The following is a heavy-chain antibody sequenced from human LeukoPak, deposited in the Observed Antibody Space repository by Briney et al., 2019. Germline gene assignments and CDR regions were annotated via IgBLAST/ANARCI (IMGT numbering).Heavy chain of an antibody. CDR3: ASGSWDIPIDY. D-gene: IGHD6-13*01. CDR2: MNPNSGNT. Sequence: ASVKVSCKASGYTFTGYYMHWVRQAPGQGLEWMGWMNPNSGNTGYAQKFQGRATMTRNTSISTAYMELSSLRSEDTAVYYCASGSWDIPIDYWGQGTLVTVSS. CDR1: GYTFTGYY. J-gene: IGHJ4*02. V-gene: IGHV1-8*02.